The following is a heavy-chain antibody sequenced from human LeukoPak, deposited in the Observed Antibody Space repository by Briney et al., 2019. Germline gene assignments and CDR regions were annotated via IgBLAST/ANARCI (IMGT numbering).Heavy chain of an antibody. J-gene: IGHJ4*02. D-gene: IGHD1-26*01. CDR2: VSKTGNT. CDR3: ARRGAPSKFYYFDS. CDR1: GASLTTHY. Sequence: PSETLSLPCTVSGASLTTHYWAWIRQPPGKGLEWIGFVSKTGNTNYNASLKSRVTISADTSKNTFSLKLSSLTAADTAVYFCARRGAPSKFYYFDSWGQGTLVTVSS. V-gene: IGHV4-59*08.